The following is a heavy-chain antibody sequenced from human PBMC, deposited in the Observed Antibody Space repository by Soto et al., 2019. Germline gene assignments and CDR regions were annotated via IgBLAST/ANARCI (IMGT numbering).Heavy chain of an antibody. J-gene: IGHJ4*02. CDR1: GFTFSSYG. CDR2: ISYDGSNK. D-gene: IGHD5-18*01. V-gene: IGHV3-30*18. CDR3: AKPAFNNIQLWFVGGYYFDS. Sequence: QVQLVESGGGVVQPGRSLRLSCAASGFTFSSYGMHWVRQAPGKGLEWVAVISYDGSNKYYADSVKGRFTISRDNSKNTLYLQMNRLRAEDTAVYYCAKPAFNNIQLWFVGGYYFDSWGQGTLVTVSS.